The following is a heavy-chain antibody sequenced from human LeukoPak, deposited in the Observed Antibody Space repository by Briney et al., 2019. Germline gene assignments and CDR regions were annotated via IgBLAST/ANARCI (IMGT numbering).Heavy chain of an antibody. D-gene: IGHD1-26*01. CDR1: GFTLSSYW. Sequence: GGSLRLSCAASGFTLSSYWMHWVRQVPGKGLVWVSRIKSDGTSTNYADSVKGRFTISRDNAKNTLYLQMNSLRAEDTAVYYCVRDRGSYRPIDYWGQGTLVTVSS. CDR3: VRDRGSYRPIDY. CDR2: IKSDGTST. J-gene: IGHJ4*02. V-gene: IGHV3-74*01.